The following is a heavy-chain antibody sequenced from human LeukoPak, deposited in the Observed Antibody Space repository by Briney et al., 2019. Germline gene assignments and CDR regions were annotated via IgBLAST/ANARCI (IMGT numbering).Heavy chain of an antibody. CDR3: ARLVRRLRYFDWLSYFDY. Sequence: SETLSLTCAVYGGSFSGYYWSWIRQPPGKGLEWIGEINHSGSTNYNPSLKSRVTISVDTSKNQFSLKLSSVTAADTAVYYCARLVRRLRYFDWLSYFDYWGQGTLVTVSS. J-gene: IGHJ4*02. CDR1: GGSFSGYY. CDR2: INHSGST. D-gene: IGHD3-9*01. V-gene: IGHV4-34*01.